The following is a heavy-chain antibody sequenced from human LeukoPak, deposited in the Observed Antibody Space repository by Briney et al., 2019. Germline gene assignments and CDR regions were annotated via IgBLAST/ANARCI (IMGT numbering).Heavy chain of an antibody. D-gene: IGHD3-3*01. J-gene: IGHJ4*02. V-gene: IGHV1-46*01. Sequence: GASVKVSCKASGNTFTSYYMHWVRQAPGQGLEWMGIINPSGGSTSYAQKFQGRVTMTRDTSTSTVYMELSSLRSEDTAVYYCARDPHYDFWSGYGYYFDYWGQGTLVTVSS. CDR1: GNTFTSYY. CDR2: INPSGGST. CDR3: ARDPHYDFWSGYGYYFDY.